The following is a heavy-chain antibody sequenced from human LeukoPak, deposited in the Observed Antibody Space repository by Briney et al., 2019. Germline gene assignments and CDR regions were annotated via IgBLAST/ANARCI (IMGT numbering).Heavy chain of an antibody. CDR1: GGSFSGYY. D-gene: IGHD2-2*01. CDR3: AIPGYHLY. Sequence: SETLSLTCAVYGGSFSGYYWSWIRQPPGKGLEWIGEINHSGSTNYNPSLKSRVTISVDTSKNQFSLKLSSVTAADTAVYYCAIPGYHLYWGQGTLVTVSS. J-gene: IGHJ4*02. CDR2: INHSGST. V-gene: IGHV4-34*01.